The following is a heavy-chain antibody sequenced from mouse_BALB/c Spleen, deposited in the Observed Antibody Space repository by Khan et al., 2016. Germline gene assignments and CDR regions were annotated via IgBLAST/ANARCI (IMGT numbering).Heavy chain of an antibody. Sequence: QVQLQQSGAELARPGASVRMSCKASGYTFTSYTIHWVKQRPGQGLEWIGYINPTSGYTNYNQKFKDKATLTADKSSSTAYMQLSSLTSEDSAVYYCARSRRMGGNYRFDYWGQGTTLTVSS. CDR1: GYTFTSYT. V-gene: IGHV1-4*01. J-gene: IGHJ2*01. D-gene: IGHD2-1*01. CDR2: INPTSGYT. CDR3: ARSRRMGGNYRFDY.